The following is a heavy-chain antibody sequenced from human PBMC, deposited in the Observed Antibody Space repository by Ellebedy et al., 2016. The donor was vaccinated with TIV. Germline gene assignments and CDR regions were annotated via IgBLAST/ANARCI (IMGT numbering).Heavy chain of an antibody. CDR1: GYIFTNYW. V-gene: IGHV5-51*01. CDR2: IYPIDSDT. J-gene: IGHJ4*02. D-gene: IGHD3-10*01. Sequence: GESLKISCKGSGYIFTNYWIGWVRQMPGKGLEWMGIIYPIDSDTRYSPSFQGQVTISADKSISTAYLQWSSLKASDTAMYYCGRGRYYYGSGSYSNTYFDYWGQGTLVAVSS. CDR3: GRGRYYYGSGSYSNTYFDY.